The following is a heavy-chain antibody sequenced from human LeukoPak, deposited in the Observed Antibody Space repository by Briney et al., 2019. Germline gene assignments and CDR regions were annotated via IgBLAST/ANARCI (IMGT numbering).Heavy chain of an antibody. CDR1: GFTFSSYA. V-gene: IGHV3-30-3*01. J-gene: IGHJ5*02. CDR3: ARGAFSLGYCSSTSCYSFQNWFDP. Sequence: PGGSLRLSCAASGFTFSSYAMHWVRQAPGKGLEWVAVISYDGSNKYYADSVKGRFTISRDNSKNTLYLQMNSLRAEDTAVYYCARGAFSLGYCSSTSCYSFQNWFDPWGQGTLVTVSS. D-gene: IGHD2-2*01. CDR2: ISYDGSNK.